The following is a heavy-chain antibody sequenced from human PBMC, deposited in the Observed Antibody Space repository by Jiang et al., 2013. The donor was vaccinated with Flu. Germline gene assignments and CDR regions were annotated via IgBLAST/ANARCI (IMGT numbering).Heavy chain of an antibody. D-gene: IGHD1-20*01. CDR1: GGSISSGDYY. J-gene: IGHJ4*02. V-gene: IGHV4-30-4*01. Sequence: GSGLVKPSQTLSLTCTVSGGSISSGDYYWSWIRQPPGKGLECIGYIYFSGSTYYNPSLKSRVTISVDTSKNQFSLKLSSVTAADTAVYYCARVVLTGEIDYWGQGTLVTVSS. CDR2: IYFSGST. CDR3: ARVVLTGEIDY.